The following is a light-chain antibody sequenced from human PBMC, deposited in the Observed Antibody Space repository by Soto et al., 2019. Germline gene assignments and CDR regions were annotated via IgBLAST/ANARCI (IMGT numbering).Light chain of an antibody. V-gene: IGKV3-15*01. Sequence: EIVLTQSPATRSVSPAERATLSCMASQSVNNNLAWYQQKLGQAPRVLIYGASTRATGIPARFTGSGSGTEFILTITSLQSEDSAVYYCQEYNTWPWTFGQGTKVDIK. J-gene: IGKJ1*01. CDR2: GAS. CDR1: QSVNNN. CDR3: QEYNTWPWT.